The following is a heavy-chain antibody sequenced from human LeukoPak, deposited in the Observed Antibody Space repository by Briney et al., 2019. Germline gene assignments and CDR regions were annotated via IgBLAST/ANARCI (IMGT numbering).Heavy chain of an antibody. CDR2: IYPGDSDT. CDR1: GYRFTDYW. D-gene: IGHD1-7*01. V-gene: IGHV5-51*01. Sequence: GESLQISCQGSGYRFTDYWIGWVRPMPGKGLEWMGIIYPGDSDTRYSPSFQGQVTISAYKSINTAHLQWSSLKASDTAMYYCARGAAGTIPDYYYFGMDVWGQGTTVTVSS. CDR3: ARGAAGTIPDYYYFGMDV. J-gene: IGHJ6*02.